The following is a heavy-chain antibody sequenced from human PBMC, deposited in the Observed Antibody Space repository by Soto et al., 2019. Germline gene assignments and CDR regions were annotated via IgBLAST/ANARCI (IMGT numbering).Heavy chain of an antibody. CDR3: ASGKEGYCSSTSCYADYYSYGMDV. Sequence: GASVKVSCKASGGTFSSYAISWVRQAPGRGLERMGGIIPIFGTANYAQKFQGRVTITADESTSTAYMELSSLRSEDTAVYYCASGKEGYCSSTSCYADYYSYGMDVWGQGTTVTVSS. CDR2: IIPIFGTA. CDR1: GGTFSSYA. D-gene: IGHD2-2*01. J-gene: IGHJ6*02. V-gene: IGHV1-69*13.